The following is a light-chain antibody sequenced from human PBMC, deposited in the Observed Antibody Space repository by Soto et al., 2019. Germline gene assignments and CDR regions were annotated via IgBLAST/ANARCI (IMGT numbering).Light chain of an antibody. V-gene: IGKV3-15*01. J-gene: IGKJ1*01. Sequence: VMTQAPATLSVSPGERATLSCRASQTINNNVAWYQLKDGQVPRLVIYGASTRATDIPARFSGSGSGTEFTLTISSLQSEDFAVYYCQQYNNWWTFGQGTKVDNK. CDR1: QTINNN. CDR3: QQYNNWWT. CDR2: GAS.